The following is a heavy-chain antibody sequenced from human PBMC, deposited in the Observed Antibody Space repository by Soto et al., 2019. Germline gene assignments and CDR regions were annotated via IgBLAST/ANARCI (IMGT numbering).Heavy chain of an antibody. J-gene: IGHJ6*02. CDR3: ANGVEMATITLARFLNSDYYMAV. Sequence: QVQLVESGGGVVQPGRSLRLSCAASGFTFSSYGRHWVRQAPGKGLMWVAVISYDGSNKYYADSVKGRFTISRDNSQNTMYLQRTSLRAEDTAVYYCANGVEMATITLARFLNSDYYMAVWGQGTTVTVSS. D-gene: IGHD5-12*01. CDR2: ISYDGSNK. CDR1: GFTFSSYG. V-gene: IGHV3-30*18.